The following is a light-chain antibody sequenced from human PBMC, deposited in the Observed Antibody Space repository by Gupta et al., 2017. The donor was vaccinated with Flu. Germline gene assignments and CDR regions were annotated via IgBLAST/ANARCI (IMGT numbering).Light chain of an antibody. J-gene: IGKJ2*01. Sequence: PATLSLSPGERATLSCRASQSVADFLAWYQQKPGQAPRLIIYDAFNRATGVPGRFSGSGSETDFTLTISSLEPEDFAVYYCLQRVSWPYTFGQGTKLEI. V-gene: IGKV3-11*01. CDR1: QSVADF. CDR3: LQRVSWPYT. CDR2: DAF.